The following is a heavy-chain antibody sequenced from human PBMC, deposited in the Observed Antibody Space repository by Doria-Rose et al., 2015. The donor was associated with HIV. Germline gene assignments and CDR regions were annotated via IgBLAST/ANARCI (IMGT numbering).Heavy chain of an antibody. D-gene: IGHD6-19*01. Sequence: QGPEWMGIINPSGGNTSYAQKFQDRLTMTRDTPTSTVYMELNSLRSEDTAVYYCATNIAVAGTDYWGQGTLVTVSS. CDR3: ATNIAVAGTDY. CDR2: INPSGGNT. J-gene: IGHJ4*02. V-gene: IGHV1-46*01.